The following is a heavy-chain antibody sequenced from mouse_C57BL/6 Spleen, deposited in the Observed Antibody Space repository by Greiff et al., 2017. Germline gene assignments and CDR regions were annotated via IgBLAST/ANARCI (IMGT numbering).Heavy chain of an antibody. J-gene: IGHJ1*03. CDR3: ARVRYWYFDV. Sequence: EVHLVESGGGLVQPGGSLSLSCAASGFTFTDYYMSWVRQPPGKALEWLGFIRNKANGYTTEYSASVKGRFTISRDNSQSILYLQMNALRAEDSATYYCARVRYWYFDVWGTGTTVTVSS. V-gene: IGHV7-3*01. CDR1: GFTFTDYY. CDR2: IRNKANGYTT.